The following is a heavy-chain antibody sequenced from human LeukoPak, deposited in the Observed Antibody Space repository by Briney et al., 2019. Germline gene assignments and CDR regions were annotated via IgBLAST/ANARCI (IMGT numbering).Heavy chain of an antibody. CDR2: INPSGGST. J-gene: IGHJ2*01. D-gene: IGHD2-2*01. Sequence: GASVKVSCKASGYTFTSYYMHWVRQAPGQGLEWMGIINPSGGSTSYAQKFQGRVTMTRDTSTSTVYMELSSLRSEDTAVYYCARDWGCSSTSCYGIYWYFDLWGRGTLVTVSP. CDR1: GYTFTSYY. V-gene: IGHV1-46*01. CDR3: ARDWGCSSTSCYGIYWYFDL.